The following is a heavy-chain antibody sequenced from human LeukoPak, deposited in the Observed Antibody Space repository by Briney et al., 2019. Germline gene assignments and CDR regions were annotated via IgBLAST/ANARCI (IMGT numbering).Heavy chain of an antibody. CDR3: ARTPLRMPYAFDI. Sequence: SGPALVKPTQTLTLTCTFSGFSLSTSGMCVGWIRQPPGTALEWLARIAWDDDKYYSTSLNTSLTISKDTSKHQVVLTMTNMDPVDTATYYCARTPLRMPYAFDIWGQGTMVTVSS. CDR2: IAWDDDK. CDR1: GFSLSTSGMC. J-gene: IGHJ3*02. V-gene: IGHV2-70*11. D-gene: IGHD3-16*01.